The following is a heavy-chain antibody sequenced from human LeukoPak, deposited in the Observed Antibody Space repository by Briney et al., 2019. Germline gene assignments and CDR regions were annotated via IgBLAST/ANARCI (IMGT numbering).Heavy chain of an antibody. CDR2: IYYSGST. V-gene: IGHV4-31*03. CDR1: GGSISSGGYY. CDR3: ARAKIVVGVYDY. Sequence: PSQTLSLTCTVSGGSISSGGYYWSWIRQHPGTGLEWIGYIYYSGSTYYNPSLKSRVTISVDTSKNQFSLKLSSVTAADTAVYYCARAKIVVGVYDYWGQGTPVTVSS. J-gene: IGHJ4*02. D-gene: IGHD2-2*01.